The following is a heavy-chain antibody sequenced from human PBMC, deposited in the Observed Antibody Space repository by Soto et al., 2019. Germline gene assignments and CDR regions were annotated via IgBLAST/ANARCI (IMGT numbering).Heavy chain of an antibody. CDR3: ASRAIYTVATDH. CDR1: QSAFRSYG. D-gene: IGHD5-12*01. J-gene: IGHJ4*02. V-gene: IGHV3-23*01. CDR2: ITSAGAT. Sequence: EVQVLESGGGLVQPGGSLRLSCAASQSAFRSYGMSWVRQAPGKGLEWVSCITSAGATYYPDSVKGRFTISRDSSKTTVFLQMFSLRADDTAIYYCASRAIYTVATDHWGQGTLVTVSS.